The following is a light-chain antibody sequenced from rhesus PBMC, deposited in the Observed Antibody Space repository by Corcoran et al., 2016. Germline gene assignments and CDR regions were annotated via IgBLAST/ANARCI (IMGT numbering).Light chain of an antibody. Sequence: IQMTQSPSSLSISVGDRVTITCRSSQAIIDSLNWFQQKPGKAPKLMIYYAKRLESGVPSRFSGSGSGTDFTLTISSMQPEDFATYDCQQYHSLPLTFGGRTKVAIK. V-gene: IGKV1-32*01. CDR2: YAK. CDR1: QAIIDS. J-gene: IGKJ4*01. CDR3: QQYHSLPLT.